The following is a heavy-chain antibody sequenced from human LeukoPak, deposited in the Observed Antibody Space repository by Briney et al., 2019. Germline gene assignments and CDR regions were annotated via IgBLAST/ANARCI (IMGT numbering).Heavy chain of an antibody. D-gene: IGHD3-22*01. CDR2: INPNSGGT. CDR3: ARRSSGYSFDY. CDR1: GYTFTGYY. J-gene: IGHJ4*02. Sequence: ASVKVSCKASGYTFTGYYMHWVRQAPGQGLEWMGWINPNSGGTNYARKFQGRVTMTRDTSISTAYMELSRLRSDDTAVYYCARRSSGYSFDYWGQGTLVTVSS. V-gene: IGHV1-2*02.